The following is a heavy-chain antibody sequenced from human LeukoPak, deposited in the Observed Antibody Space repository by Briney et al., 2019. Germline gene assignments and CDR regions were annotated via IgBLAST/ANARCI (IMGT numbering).Heavy chain of an antibody. D-gene: IGHD5-12*01. CDR3: ARDWDSGYDTYYFDY. CDR2: ISSSSSTI. Sequence: PGGSLRLSCAASGFTVSSYSMNWVRQAPGKGLEWVSYISSSSSTIYYADSVKGRFTISRDNAKNSLYLQMNSLRDEDTAVYYCARDWDSGYDTYYFDYWGQGTLVTVSS. V-gene: IGHV3-48*02. CDR1: GFTVSSYS. J-gene: IGHJ4*02.